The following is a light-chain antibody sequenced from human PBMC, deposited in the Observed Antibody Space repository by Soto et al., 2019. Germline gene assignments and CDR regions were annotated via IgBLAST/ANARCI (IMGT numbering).Light chain of an antibody. J-gene: IGKJ5*01. CDR3: QQRSNWLIT. V-gene: IGKV3D-20*02. CDR1: QSVSRSY. CDR2: GAS. Sequence: IVLTHSPGTLSFSPWYRSTHSFSSSQSVSRSYLGWYQQKPGQAPRLLMYGASIRATGIPARFSGSGSGTDFTLTISSLEPEDFAVYYCQQRSNWLITFGQGTRLEI.